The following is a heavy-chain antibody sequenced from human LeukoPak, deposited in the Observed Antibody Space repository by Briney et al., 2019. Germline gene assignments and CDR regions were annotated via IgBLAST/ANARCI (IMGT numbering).Heavy chain of an antibody. CDR3: ARVPRSNWNEY. D-gene: IGHD1-1*01. V-gene: IGHV1-8*03. CDR2: MNPNTGNT. J-gene: IGHJ4*02. CDR1: GYTFTSYD. Sequence: ASVKVSCKASGYTFTSYDINWVRQASGQGLEWMGWMNPNTGNTGYAQKFQGRVTITRNTSISTVYMELSSLRSEDTAVYYCARVPRSNWNEYWGQGTLVTVSS.